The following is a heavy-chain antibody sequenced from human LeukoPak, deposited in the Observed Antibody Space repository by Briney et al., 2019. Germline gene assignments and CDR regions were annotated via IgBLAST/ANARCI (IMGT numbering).Heavy chain of an antibody. D-gene: IGHD3-10*01. V-gene: IGHV1-18*01. J-gene: IGHJ4*02. Sequence: GASVKVSCKASGGTFSSYAISWVRQAPGQGLEWMGWISAYNGNTNYAQKLQGRVTMTTDTSTSTAYMELRSLRSDDTAVYYCSREGGGRLWFGELLSGGADYWGQGTLVTVSS. CDR2: ISAYNGNT. CDR1: GGTFSSYA. CDR3: SREGGGRLWFGELLSGGADY.